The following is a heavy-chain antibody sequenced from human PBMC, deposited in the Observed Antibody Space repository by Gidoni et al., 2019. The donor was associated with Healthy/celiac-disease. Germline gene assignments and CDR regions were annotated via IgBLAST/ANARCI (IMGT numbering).Heavy chain of an antibody. J-gene: IGHJ4*02. V-gene: IGHV3-30*18. CDR3: AKDPRLVAAARGYFDY. Sequence: QVQLVESGGCGVQPGRSLRLSCAASGVTFRIYVKHWVRQAPGKGLEWVAVISYDGSNKYYADSVKGRFTISRDNSKNTLYLQMNSLRAEDTAVYYCAKDPRLVAAARGYFDYWGQGTLVTVSS. CDR1: GVTFRIYV. CDR2: ISYDGSNK. D-gene: IGHD6-13*01.